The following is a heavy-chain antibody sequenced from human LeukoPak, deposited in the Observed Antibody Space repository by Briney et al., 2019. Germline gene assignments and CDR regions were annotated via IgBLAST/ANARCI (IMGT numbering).Heavy chain of an antibody. D-gene: IGHD3-3*01. Sequence: PGGSLRLSCAASGFTFSGYAMHWVRQAPGKGLEWVAVISYDGSNKYYADSVKGRFTISRDNSKNTLYLQMNSLRAEDTAVYYCAKARPVEWELSYIYQDFDYWGQGTLVTVSS. CDR3: AKARPVEWELSYIYQDFDY. J-gene: IGHJ4*02. CDR1: GFTFSGYA. CDR2: ISYDGSNK. V-gene: IGHV3-30-3*01.